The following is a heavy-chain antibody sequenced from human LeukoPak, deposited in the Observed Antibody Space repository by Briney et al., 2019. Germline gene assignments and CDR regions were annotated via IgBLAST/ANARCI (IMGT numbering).Heavy chain of an antibody. CDR1: GFMFSDYW. Sequence: PGGSLRLPSAASGFMFSDYWMSWVRQAPGKGLEWVANINKDASTDAFVDSVKGRFTISRDNARNSLYLQMNSLRPEDTAVYYCARWLYSSAWYFDSWGQGTLVTVSS. J-gene: IGHJ4*02. CDR3: ARWLYSSAWYFDS. D-gene: IGHD6-19*01. V-gene: IGHV3-7*01. CDR2: INKDASTD.